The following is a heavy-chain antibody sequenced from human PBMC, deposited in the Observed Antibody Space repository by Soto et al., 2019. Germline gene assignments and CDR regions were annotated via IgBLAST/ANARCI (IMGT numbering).Heavy chain of an antibody. V-gene: IGHV3-74*01. CDR3: AKAYDFWSGNDAFDI. CDR1: GFTFSSYW. Sequence: PGGSLRLSCAASGFTFSSYWMHWVRQAPGKGLVWVSRINSDRSSTSYADSVKGRFTISRDNAKNTLYLQMNSLRAEDTAVYYCAKAYDFWSGNDAFDIWGQGTMVTVSS. D-gene: IGHD3-3*01. J-gene: IGHJ3*02. CDR2: INSDRSST.